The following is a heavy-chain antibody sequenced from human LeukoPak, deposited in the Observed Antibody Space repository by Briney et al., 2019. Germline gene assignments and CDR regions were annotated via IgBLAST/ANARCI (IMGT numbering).Heavy chain of an antibody. V-gene: IGHV3-23*01. CDR3: AKAYYTAMVPGFDY. CDR2: ISGSGGST. CDR1: EFTFSSYA. Sequence: GGSLRLSCAASEFTFSSYAMSWVRQAPGKGLEWVSAISGSGGSTYYADSVKGRFIISRDNSKNTLYLQMNSLRAEDTAVYYCAKAYYTAMVPGFDYWGQGTLVTVSS. J-gene: IGHJ4*02. D-gene: IGHD5-18*01.